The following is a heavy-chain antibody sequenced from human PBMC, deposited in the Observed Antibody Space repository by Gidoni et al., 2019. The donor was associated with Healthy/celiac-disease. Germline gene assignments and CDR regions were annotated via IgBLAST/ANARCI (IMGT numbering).Heavy chain of an antibody. D-gene: IGHD6-19*01. CDR3: ARSTPIAVAND. CDR2: INHSGST. J-gene: IGHJ4*02. CDR1: GGSFSGYY. V-gene: IGHV4-34*01. Sequence: QVQLQQWGAGLLKPSETLSLTCAVSGGSFSGYYWSWIRQPPGKGLEWIGEINHSGSTNYNPSLKSRVTISVDTSKNQFSLKLNSVTAADTAVYYCARSTPIAVANDWGQGTLVTVSS.